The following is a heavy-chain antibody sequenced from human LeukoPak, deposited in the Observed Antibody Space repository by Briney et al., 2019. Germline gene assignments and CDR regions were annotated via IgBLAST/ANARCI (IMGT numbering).Heavy chain of an antibody. Sequence: SETLSLTCTVSGGSINRYYWSWIRQPPGKGLEWIGYMFYGGSTNYNPSLKSRVTISVDTSKNQFSLKLSSVTAADTAVYYCARDVHYYDSSEGFDPWGQGTLVTVSS. CDR1: GGSINRYY. D-gene: IGHD3-22*01. CDR2: MFYGGST. CDR3: ARDVHYYDSSEGFDP. J-gene: IGHJ5*02. V-gene: IGHV4-59*12.